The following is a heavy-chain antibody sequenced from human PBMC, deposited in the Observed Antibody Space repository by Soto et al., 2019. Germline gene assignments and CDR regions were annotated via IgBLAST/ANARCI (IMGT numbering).Heavy chain of an antibody. V-gene: IGHV1-69*12. CDR1: GGTFSSYA. CDR3: ASPPSSSRYYYGMDV. D-gene: IGHD6-13*01. Sequence: QVQLVQSGAEVKKPGSSVKVSCKASGGTFSSYAISWVRQAPGQGLEWMGGIIPIFATANYAQKFQGRVTITADEYTSTAYMEMSSLRSEDTAVYYCASPPSSSRYYYGMDVWGQGTTVTVSS. CDR2: IIPIFATA. J-gene: IGHJ6*02.